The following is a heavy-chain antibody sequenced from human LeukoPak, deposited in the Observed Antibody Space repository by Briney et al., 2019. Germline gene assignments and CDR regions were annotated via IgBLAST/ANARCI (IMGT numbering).Heavy chain of an antibody. V-gene: IGHV1-18*04. CDR1: GYIFTRYA. D-gene: IGHD6-19*01. CDR2: ISTYNSDT. Sequence: ASVKVSCKASGYIFTRYAISWVRQAPGQGLEWMGWISTYNSDTDYAQKFQGRVTMTTDTSTTTAYMELRSLRSDDTAVYYCARDPSNSSGRRPYFDYWGQGTLVTVSS. CDR3: ARDPSNSSGRRPYFDY. J-gene: IGHJ4*02.